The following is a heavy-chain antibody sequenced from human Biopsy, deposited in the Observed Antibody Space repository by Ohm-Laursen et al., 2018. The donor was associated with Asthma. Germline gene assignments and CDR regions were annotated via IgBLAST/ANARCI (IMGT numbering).Heavy chain of an antibody. CDR1: GGTLNNYA. Sequence: ASVKVSCKASGGTLNNYATNWVRQAPGQGLEWMGGISPIFGSIKYAEKFQGRVTLTADVFTNTVHMELTSLRSDDTAVLYCAKASCYYFSCDLDVWGQGTTVIVSS. CDR2: ISPIFGSI. V-gene: IGHV1-69*13. CDR3: AKASCYYFSCDLDV. J-gene: IGHJ6*02.